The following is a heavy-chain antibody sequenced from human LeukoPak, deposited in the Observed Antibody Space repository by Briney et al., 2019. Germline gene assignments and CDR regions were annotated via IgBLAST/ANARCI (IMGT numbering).Heavy chain of an antibody. D-gene: IGHD3-10*01. V-gene: IGHV4-59*01. CDR1: GGSISSYY. Sequence: SETLSLTCTVSGGSISSYYWSWIRQPPGKGLEWIGYIYYSGSTNYNPSLKSRVTISVDTSKNQFSLKLSSVTAADTAVYYCARSVFGESRYYYYYMDVWGKGTTVTVSS. CDR3: ARSVFGESRYYYYYMDV. J-gene: IGHJ6*03. CDR2: IYYSGST.